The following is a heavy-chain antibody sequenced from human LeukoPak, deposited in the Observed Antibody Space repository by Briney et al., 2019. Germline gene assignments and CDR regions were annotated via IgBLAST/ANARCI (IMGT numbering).Heavy chain of an antibody. CDR1: GFTFSNYG. CDR3: AKDAYSGYDYPNY. Sequence: PGGSLRLSCAASGFTFSNYGMHCVRQAPGKGLEWVAGITYDGMNKFYADSVQGRSTISRDNSKNTLYLQINSLRVEDTAVYYCAKDAYSGYDYPNYWGQGTLVTVSS. J-gene: IGHJ4*02. V-gene: IGHV3-30*18. CDR2: ITYDGMNK. D-gene: IGHD5-12*01.